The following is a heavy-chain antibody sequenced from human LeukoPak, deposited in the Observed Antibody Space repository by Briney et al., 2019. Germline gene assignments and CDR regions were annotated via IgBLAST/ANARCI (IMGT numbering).Heavy chain of an antibody. J-gene: IGHJ3*02. V-gene: IGHV3-11*03. Sequence: GGSLRLSCAASGFTFSDYYMSWIRQAPGKGLEWVSYISSSSSYTNYADSVKGRFTISRDNAKNSLYLQMNSLRAEDTAVYYCASAFYCGGDCYGAFDIWGQGTMVTVSS. CDR2: ISSSSSYT. CDR1: GFTFSDYY. D-gene: IGHD2-21*02. CDR3: ASAFYCGGDCYGAFDI.